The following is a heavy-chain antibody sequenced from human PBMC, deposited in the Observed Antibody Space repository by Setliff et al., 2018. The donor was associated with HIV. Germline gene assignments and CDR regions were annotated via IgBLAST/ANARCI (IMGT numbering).Heavy chain of an antibody. V-gene: IGHV4-30-4*08. Sequence: SETLSLTCTVSGDSLSSGDYHWSWIRQPPGRGLEWVGYVYHTGATYYNPSLRSRLTLSVDTSTNQFSLRLSSLTAADTAVYYCARGNTGFDYWGRGSLVTVSS. J-gene: IGHJ4*02. CDR1: GDSLSSGDYH. CDR2: VYHTGAT. CDR3: ARGNTGFDY.